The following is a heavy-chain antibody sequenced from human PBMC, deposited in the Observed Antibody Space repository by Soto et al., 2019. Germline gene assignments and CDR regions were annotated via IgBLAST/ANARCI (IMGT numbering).Heavy chain of an antibody. Sequence: PGGSLRLSCAASGFTFSSYWMHWVRQAPGKGLVWVSRINSEGSSISYADSVKGRFTISRDNAKKTLYMQINSLRAEDPAVYYCERLPRHGWEPFDYWGQGTLVTVSS. CDR2: INSEGSSI. D-gene: IGHD1-26*01. J-gene: IGHJ4*02. CDR3: ERLPRHGWEPFDY. V-gene: IGHV3-74*01. CDR1: GFTFSSYW.